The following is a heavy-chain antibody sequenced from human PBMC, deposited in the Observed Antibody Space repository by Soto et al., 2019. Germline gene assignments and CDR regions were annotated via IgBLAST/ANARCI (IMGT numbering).Heavy chain of an antibody. J-gene: IGHJ4*02. CDR3: ARSLDYGDYVRPFDY. D-gene: IGHD4-17*01. CDR2: ISSSGSTI. Sequence: GGSLRLSCAASGFTFSDYYMSWIRRAPGKGLEWVSYISSSGSTIYYADSVKGRFTISGDNAKNSLYLQMNSLRAEDTAVYYCARSLDYGDYVRPFDYWGQGTLVTVSS. CDR1: GFTFSDYY. V-gene: IGHV3-11*01.